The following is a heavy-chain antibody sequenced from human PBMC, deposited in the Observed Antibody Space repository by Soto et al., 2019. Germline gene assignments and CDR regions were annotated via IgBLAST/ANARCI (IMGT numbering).Heavy chain of an antibody. CDR2: IYYSGST. V-gene: IGHV4-39*01. D-gene: IGHD2-21*02. J-gene: IGHJ5*02. Sequence: QLQLQESGPGLVRPSETLSLTCTVSGGSISSSSYYWGWIRQPPGKGLEWIGNIYYSGSTYYNPSLKSRVTISVDTYKNQFSLRLRSVTAADTAVYYCARLPNGAYCGGDCYSFDPWGQGTLVTVSS. CDR3: ARLPNGAYCGGDCYSFDP. CDR1: GGSISSSSYY.